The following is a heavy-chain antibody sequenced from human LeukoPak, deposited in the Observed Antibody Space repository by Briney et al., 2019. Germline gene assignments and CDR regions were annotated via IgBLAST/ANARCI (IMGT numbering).Heavy chain of an antibody. CDR3: ARGGYYDSSGDYSKIWNPRFDY. V-gene: IGHV4-59*01. CDR2: IYYSGST. D-gene: IGHD3-22*01. Sequence: SETLSLTCTVSGGSISSYYWSWIRQPPGKGLEWIGYIYYSGSTNYNPSLKSRVTISVDTSKNQFSLKLSSVTAADTAVYYCARGGYYDSSGDYSKIWNPRFDYWGQGTLVTVSS. J-gene: IGHJ4*02. CDR1: GGSISSYY.